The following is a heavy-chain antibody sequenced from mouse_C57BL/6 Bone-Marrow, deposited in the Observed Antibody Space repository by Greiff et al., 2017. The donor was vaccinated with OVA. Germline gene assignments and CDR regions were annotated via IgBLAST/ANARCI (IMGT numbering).Heavy chain of an antibody. CDR3: AIYVCRGSSFSYLDY. CDR1: GFTFTDYY. Sequence: EVQLVESGGGLVQPGGSLSLSCAASGFTFTDYYMSWVRQPPGKALEWLGFIRHKANGYTTESSASVKGRFTISRENSHSNLYLRMNALRAEISAPYYCAIYVCRGSSFSYLDYWGQGTTLTVSS. D-gene: IGHD1-1*01. V-gene: IGHV7-3*01. J-gene: IGHJ2*01. CDR2: IRHKANGYTT.